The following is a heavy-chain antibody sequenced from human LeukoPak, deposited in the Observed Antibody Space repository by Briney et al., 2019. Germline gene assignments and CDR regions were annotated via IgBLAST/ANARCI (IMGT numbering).Heavy chain of an antibody. D-gene: IGHD6-6*01. CDR1: GGSISSSSYY. Sequence: SETLSRTCTVAGGSISSSSYYWGWIRQPPGKGLEWIGSIYYSGSTYYDPSLKSRVTISVDTSKNQFSLKLSSVTAPDTAVYYCARGRGRARPRFFSAFDIWGQGTMVTVSS. CDR3: ARGRGRARPRFFSAFDI. V-gene: IGHV4-39*07. CDR2: IYYSGST. J-gene: IGHJ3*02.